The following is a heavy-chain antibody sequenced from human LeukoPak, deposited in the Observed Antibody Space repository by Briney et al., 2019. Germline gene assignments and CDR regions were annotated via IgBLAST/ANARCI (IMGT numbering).Heavy chain of an antibody. D-gene: IGHD6-6*01. Sequence: GSLRLSCTASSGYSMNWVRQAPGKGLEWVSAISGSGGSTYYADSVKGRFTISRDNSKNTLYLQMNSLRAEDTAVYYCAKSVGARIAAPTDYWGQGTLVTVSS. CDR1: SGYS. J-gene: IGHJ4*02. CDR2: ISGSGGST. CDR3: AKSVGARIAAPTDY. V-gene: IGHV3-23*01.